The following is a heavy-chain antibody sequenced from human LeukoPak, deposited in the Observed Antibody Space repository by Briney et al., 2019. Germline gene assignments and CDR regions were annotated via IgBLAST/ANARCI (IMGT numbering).Heavy chain of an antibody. V-gene: IGHV3-48*04. CDR2: ISSSSSTI. D-gene: IGHD3-10*01. Sequence: GGSLRLSCAASGFTFSSYSMNWVRQAPGKGLEWVSYISSSSSTIYYADSVKGRFTISRDNAKNSLYLQMNSLRAEDTAVYYCARTALLWFGELWAFDIWGQGTMVTVSS. CDR1: GFTFSSYS. CDR3: ARTALLWFGELWAFDI. J-gene: IGHJ3*02.